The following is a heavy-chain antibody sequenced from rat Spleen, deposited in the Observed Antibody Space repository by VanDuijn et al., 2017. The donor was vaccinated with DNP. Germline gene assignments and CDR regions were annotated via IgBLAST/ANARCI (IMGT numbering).Heavy chain of an antibody. J-gene: IGHJ2*01. V-gene: IGHV5S10*01. CDR3: ARHNAAYYVMDY. Sequence: EVRLAESGGGLVQPGRSLKLSCEASGFTFSDYNMAWVRQSPEKGLEWVATILYDGSRTYYRDSVQGRFSISRDNARSTLYLQMDSLTSEDTATYYCARHNAAYYVMDYWGQGVMVTVSS. CDR2: ILYDGSRT. CDR1: GFTFSDYN. D-gene: IGHD1-12*01.